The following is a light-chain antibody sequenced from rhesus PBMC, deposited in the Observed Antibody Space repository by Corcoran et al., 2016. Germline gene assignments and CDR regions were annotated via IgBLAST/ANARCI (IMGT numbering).Light chain of an antibody. V-gene: IGKV1-18*01. CDR1: QGISRW. Sequence: DIQMTQSPSSLSASVGDKVTITCRASQGISRWLAWYQQKPGTAPDLLIYDASSLQSGVPSRFSGSGSGTDYTLTIRSLQPEDFATYYCPHGYSPPYSFGQGTKVEIK. CDR2: DAS. CDR3: PHGYSPPYS. J-gene: IGKJ2*01.